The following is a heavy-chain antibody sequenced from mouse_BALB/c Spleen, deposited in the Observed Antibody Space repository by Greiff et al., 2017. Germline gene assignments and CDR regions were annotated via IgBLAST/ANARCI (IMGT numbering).Heavy chain of an antibody. CDR1: GFSLTSYG. D-gene: IGHD2-1*01. Sequence: QVQLKQSGPGLVAPSQSLSITCTVSGFSLTSYGVHWVRQPPGKGLEWLGVIWAGGSTNYNSALMSRLSISKDNSKSQVFLKMNSLQTDDTARYYCARDGYYGLDYWGQGTTLTVSS. V-gene: IGHV2-9*02. CDR3: ARDGYYGLDY. J-gene: IGHJ2*01. CDR2: IWAGGST.